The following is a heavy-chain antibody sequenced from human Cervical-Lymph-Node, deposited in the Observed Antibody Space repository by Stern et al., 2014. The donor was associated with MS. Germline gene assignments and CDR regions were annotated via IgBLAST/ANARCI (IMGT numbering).Heavy chain of an antibody. D-gene: IGHD3-3*01. Sequence: QVQLVQSGAEVKKPGASVKVSCKASGYTFTSYGISWGRQAPGQGLEWMGWISAYNGNTNYAQKLQGRVNMTTDTSTSTAYMELRSLRSDDTAVYYCARIAQITIFGVDYYGMDVWGQGTTVTVSS. V-gene: IGHV1-18*04. CDR1: GYTFTSYG. J-gene: IGHJ6*02. CDR3: ARIAQITIFGVDYYGMDV. CDR2: ISAYNGNT.